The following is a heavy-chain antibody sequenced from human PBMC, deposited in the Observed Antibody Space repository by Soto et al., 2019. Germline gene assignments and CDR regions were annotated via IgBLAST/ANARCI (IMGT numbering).Heavy chain of an antibody. CDR2: ISYDGSNK. J-gene: IGHJ4*02. D-gene: IGHD3-3*01. CDR3: AKDRQPIIPPRDFDF. V-gene: IGHV3-30*18. CDR1: GFIFRSYG. Sequence: QVQLVESGGGVVQPGRSLRLSCAASGFIFRSYGMHWVRQAPGKGLEWVAAISYDGSNKYYADAVKGRFTIARDNYKNTLYLQMNSLRGEDTAVYYCAKDRQPIIPPRDFDFWGQGTLVAVSS.